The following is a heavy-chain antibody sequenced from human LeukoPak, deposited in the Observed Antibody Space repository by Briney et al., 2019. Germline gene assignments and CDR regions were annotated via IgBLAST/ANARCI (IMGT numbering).Heavy chain of an antibody. D-gene: IGHD1-14*01. CDR1: GFSLTTTGVG. J-gene: IGHJ4*02. Sequence: SGPTLVNPTQALALTCTFSGFSLTTTGVGVGWIRQSPGTALEWLALIYWDDDKRYNPSLKNRLTIMKDTSRNQVVLTLTNVDPVDTGTYYCAHRRSGYNWNHGDFDYWGQGTQVTVSS. V-gene: IGHV2-5*02. CDR3: AHRRSGYNWNHGDFDY. CDR2: IYWDDDK.